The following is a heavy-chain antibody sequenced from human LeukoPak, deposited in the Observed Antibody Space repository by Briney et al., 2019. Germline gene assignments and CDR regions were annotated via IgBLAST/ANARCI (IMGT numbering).Heavy chain of an antibody. D-gene: IGHD4-17*01. Sequence: AALKGSCRACGYTCTGYDMHWGRQAPGQGLEWMGWINPKSGGTNYAEKFQGRVTMTRAMSTSTVYMELSSLRSEDTAVYYCARGRGTTANINNWFDPWGQGTLVTVSS. V-gene: IGHV1-2*02. CDR1: GYTCTGYD. J-gene: IGHJ5*02. CDR3: ARGRGTTANINNWFDP. CDR2: INPKSGGT.